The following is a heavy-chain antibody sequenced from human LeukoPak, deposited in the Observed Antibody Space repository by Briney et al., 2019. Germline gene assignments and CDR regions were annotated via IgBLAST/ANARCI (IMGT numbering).Heavy chain of an antibody. CDR3: ARHPYSSSSFDY. J-gene: IGHJ4*02. Sequence: GESLKISRKGSGYSFTSYWMGWVRQMPGKGLEWMGIIYPGDSDTRYSPSFQGQVTISADKSISTAYLQYSSLKASDTAMYYCARHPYSSSSFDYWGKGTLVTVSS. CDR1: GYSFTSYW. V-gene: IGHV5-51*01. CDR2: IYPGDSDT. D-gene: IGHD6-6*01.